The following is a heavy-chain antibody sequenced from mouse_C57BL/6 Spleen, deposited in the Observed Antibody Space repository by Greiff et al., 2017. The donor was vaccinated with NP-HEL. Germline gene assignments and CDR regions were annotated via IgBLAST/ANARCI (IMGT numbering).Heavy chain of an antibody. D-gene: IGHD3-2*02. CDR3: ARGGGDAQATRGNYIDY. J-gene: IGHJ2*01. CDR1: GFTLSSYA. V-gene: IGHV5-4*01. CDR2: ISDGGSYT. Sequence: EVPGVESGGGLVQPGGSLKLSCAASGFTLSSYAMSWVRPTQETRLEWVAPISDGGSYTYYPDTVQGRFTISSDNATKNLYLQMSQLKTVDTAKYDSARGGGDAQATRGNYIDYWGQGTTLTVSS.